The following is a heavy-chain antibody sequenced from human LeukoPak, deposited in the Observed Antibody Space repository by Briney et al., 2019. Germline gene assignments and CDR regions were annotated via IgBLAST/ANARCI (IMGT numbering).Heavy chain of an antibody. V-gene: IGHV3-23*01. J-gene: IGHJ4*02. CDR1: GFNFSTYA. CDR3: AKDLAVAGTYYFDY. D-gene: IGHD6-19*01. CDR2: ISGSGGST. Sequence: GGSLRLSCAASGFNFSTYAMSWVRQAPGKGLEWVSAISGSGGSTYYADSVKGRFTISRDNSKNTLYLQMDSLRAEDTAIYSCAKDLAVAGTYYFDYWGQGTLVTVSS.